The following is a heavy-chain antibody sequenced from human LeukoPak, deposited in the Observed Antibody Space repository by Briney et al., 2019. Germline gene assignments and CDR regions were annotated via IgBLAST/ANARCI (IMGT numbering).Heavy chain of an antibody. CDR1: GFILSGYW. CDR3: AKMRFGDDVFDI. CDR2: VRGSGGGT. J-gene: IGHJ3*02. Sequence: GGSLRLSCAASGFILSGYWMSWVRQAPGKGLEWVSAVRGSGGGTYYADSVKGRFTISRDNSMHTLYLQMNSLRVEDTAVYYCAKMRFGDDVFDIWGQGTMVTVSS. V-gene: IGHV3-23*01. D-gene: IGHD3-10*01.